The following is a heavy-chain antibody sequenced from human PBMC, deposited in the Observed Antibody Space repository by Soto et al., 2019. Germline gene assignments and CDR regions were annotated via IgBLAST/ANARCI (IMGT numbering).Heavy chain of an antibody. CDR1: GYNFSDFC. Sequence: ASLNVSCKHSGYNFSDFCRTWVRQAPGQGSEWMGWISGKNGNKNSAQKVQGRVKLKADTSTRTAYMEMRDMTYDDTGIYYCARRDYYEDTGTFENWGQGTPVTVS. J-gene: IGHJ4*02. CDR3: ARRDYYEDTGTFEN. V-gene: IGHV1-18*04. D-gene: IGHD1-26*01. CDR2: ISGKNGNK.